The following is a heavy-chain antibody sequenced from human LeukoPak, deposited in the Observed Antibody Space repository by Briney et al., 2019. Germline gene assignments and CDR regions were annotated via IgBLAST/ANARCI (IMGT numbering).Heavy chain of an antibody. CDR1: GLTFYEDA. CDR2: MNSNGDGT. V-gene: IGHV3-20*04. J-gene: IGHJ4*02. D-gene: IGHD1-26*01. CDR3: ARVIVGATFDY. Sequence: GGSLRLSCAASGLTFYEDAMNWVPEAPGKGREWVSGMNSNGDGTGSADSVKGRFTLSSDNAKNSLYLQMNSLRAEGTAMYYCARVIVGATFDYWSQGTLVTVSS.